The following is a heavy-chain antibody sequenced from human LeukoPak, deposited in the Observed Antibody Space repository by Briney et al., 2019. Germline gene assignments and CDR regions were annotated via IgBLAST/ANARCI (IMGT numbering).Heavy chain of an antibody. CDR3: VRDSGGDAYNDYFDS. V-gene: IGHV3-64*01. Sequence: GGSLRLSCAASGFSFNTYAMHWARQAPGKGLEYVSAISSNGDSTYYANSVEGRFTISRDNSKKTLFLQMGSLRAEDMAVYYCVRDSGGDAYNDYFDSWGQGTLVTVSS. CDR1: GFSFNTYA. CDR2: ISSNGDST. J-gene: IGHJ4*02. D-gene: IGHD5-24*01.